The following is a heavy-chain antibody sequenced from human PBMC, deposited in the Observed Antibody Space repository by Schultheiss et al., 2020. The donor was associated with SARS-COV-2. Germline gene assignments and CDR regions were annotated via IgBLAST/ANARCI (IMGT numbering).Heavy chain of an antibody. Sequence: SETLSLTCTVSGGSISSYYWSWIRQPPGKGLEWIGYIYYSGSTNYNPSLKSRVTISVDTSKNQFSLKLSSVTAADTAVYYCARARVASRVGWDYWGQGTLVTVSS. D-gene: IGHD6-6*01. CDR2: IYYSGST. J-gene: IGHJ4*02. V-gene: IGHV4-59*01. CDR1: GGSISSYY. CDR3: ARARVASRVGWDY.